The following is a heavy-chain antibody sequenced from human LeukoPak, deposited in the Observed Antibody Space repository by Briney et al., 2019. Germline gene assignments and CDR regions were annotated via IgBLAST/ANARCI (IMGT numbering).Heavy chain of an antibody. CDR2: IYYTGST. CDR3: ARCRIGGGWLVSDYYYYMDV. D-gene: IGHD6-19*01. CDR1: GGSISTYY. V-gene: IGHV4-59*01. J-gene: IGHJ6*03. Sequence: NPSETLSLTCTVSGGSISTYYWSWIRQPPGKGLEWIGYIYYTGSTNYNPSLKSRVTISVDTSKNQFSLKLSSVTAADTAVYYCARCRIGGGWLVSDYYYYMDVWGKGTTVTISS.